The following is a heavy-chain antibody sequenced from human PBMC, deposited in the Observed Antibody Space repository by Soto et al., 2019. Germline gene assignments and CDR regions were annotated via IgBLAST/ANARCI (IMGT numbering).Heavy chain of an antibody. CDR3: ARQVFGVANGWFDP. CDR1: GGSISSYY. D-gene: IGHD3-3*01. J-gene: IGHJ5*02. Sequence: PSETLSLTCTVSGGSISSYYWSWIRQPPGKGLEWIGYIYYSGSTNYNPSLKSRVTISVDTSKNQFSLKLSSVTAADTAVYYCARQVFGVANGWFDPWGQGTLVTV. CDR2: IYYSGST. V-gene: IGHV4-59*08.